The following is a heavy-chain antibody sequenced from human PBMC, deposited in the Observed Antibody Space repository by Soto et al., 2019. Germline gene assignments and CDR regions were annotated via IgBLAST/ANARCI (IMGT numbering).Heavy chain of an antibody. CDR2: ISNDGSNE. D-gene: IGHD3-10*01. CDR3: AKGEVRGIIPSYFDY. V-gene: IGHV3-30*18. CDR1: GFTFRWFG. J-gene: IGHJ4*02. Sequence: XGSLRLSCAGAGFTFRWFGMNWVRQAPGKGLEWVARISNDGSNEYYVDSVKGRFTISRDNSKNTLYLQMDSLRAEDTAVYYCAKGEVRGIIPSYFDYWGLGTLVTVS.